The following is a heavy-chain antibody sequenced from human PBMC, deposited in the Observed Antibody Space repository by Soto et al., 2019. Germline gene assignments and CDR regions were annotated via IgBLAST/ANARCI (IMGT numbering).Heavy chain of an antibody. D-gene: IGHD2-15*01. CDR2: ISTYNGDT. V-gene: IGHV1-18*01. CDR1: GYSFTTYG. CDR3: AIEGSRPYYYYCMDV. J-gene: IGHJ6*02. Sequence: QVQLVQSGAEVKKPGASVKVSCKASGYSFTTYGISWVRQAPGQGLEWMGWISTYNGDTDYAQSLQGRVIMTTDTSTTTAYMELRSLRSDDTAVYYCAIEGSRPYYYYCMDVWGQGTTVTVSS.